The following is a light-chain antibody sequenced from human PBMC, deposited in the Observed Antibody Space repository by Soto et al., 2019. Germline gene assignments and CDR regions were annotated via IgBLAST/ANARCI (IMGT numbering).Light chain of an antibody. J-gene: IGLJ7*01. Sequence: QSALTQPASVSGSPGQSITISCTGTSDIGLYNYVSWYQEHPGKAPNLLIYKVKNRPSGVSSRFSGSKSGDTASLTISGLRAEDEADYYCSSFSNSTYVFGSGTQLTVL. CDR1: SDIGLYNY. CDR2: KVK. V-gene: IGLV2-14*01. CDR3: SSFSNSTYV.